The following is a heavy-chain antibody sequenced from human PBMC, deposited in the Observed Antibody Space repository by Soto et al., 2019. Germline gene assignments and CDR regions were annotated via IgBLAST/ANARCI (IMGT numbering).Heavy chain of an antibody. D-gene: IGHD1-7*01. CDR1: GGSVSSGSYY. CDR3: ARDRENYVGYYGMDV. J-gene: IGHJ6*02. CDR2: IYYSGST. Sequence: SETLSLTCTVSGGSVSSGSYYWSWIRQPPGKGLEWIGYIYYSGSTNYNPSLKSRVTISVDTSKNQFSLKLSSVTAADTAVYYCARDRENYVGYYGMDVWGQGTTVTVSS. V-gene: IGHV4-61*01.